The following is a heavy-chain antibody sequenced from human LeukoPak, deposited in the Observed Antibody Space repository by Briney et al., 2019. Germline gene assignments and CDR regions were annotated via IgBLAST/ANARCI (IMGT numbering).Heavy chain of an antibody. J-gene: IGHJ4*02. CDR3: ARWEYSSSSPLLDY. V-gene: IGHV1-69*13. CDR2: IIPIFGTA. CDR1: GGTFSSYA. Sequence: ASVKVSCKASGGTFSSYAISWVRQAPGQGLEWMGGIIPIFGTANYAQKFQGRVTITADESTSTAYMELSSLRSEDTAVYYCARWEYSSSSPLLDYWGQGTLVTVSS. D-gene: IGHD6-6*01.